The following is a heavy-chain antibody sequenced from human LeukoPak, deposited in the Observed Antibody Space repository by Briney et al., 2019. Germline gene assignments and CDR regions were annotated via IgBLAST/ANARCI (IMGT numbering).Heavy chain of an antibody. CDR3: ARVLRYCSGGNCYSGGLGYMDV. CDR1: GFTFSSYS. D-gene: IGHD2-15*01. Sequence: GGSLRLSCAASGFTFSSYSMNWVRQAPGKGLEWVSYISSSSSTKYYADSVKGRFTISRDNAKNSLFLQMNSLRAEDTAVYYCARVLRYCSGGNCYSGGLGYMDVWGKGTTVTISS. V-gene: IGHV3-48*04. J-gene: IGHJ6*03. CDR2: ISSSSSTK.